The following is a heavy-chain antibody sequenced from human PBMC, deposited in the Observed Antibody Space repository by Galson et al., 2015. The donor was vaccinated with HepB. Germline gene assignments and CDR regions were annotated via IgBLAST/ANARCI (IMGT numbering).Heavy chain of an antibody. V-gene: IGHV3-23*01. CDR2: ISDSGDRK. CDR3: AKGFLRSLDI. D-gene: IGHD3-10*01. Sequence: SLRLSCAASGFTFSNYAMIWVRQSPGKGLEWLSEISDSGDRKYYADSVKGRFTVFRDNSNNILYEQLNRLRVEDAAMYYCAKGFLRSLDIWGQGTLVTVSS. CDR1: GFTFSNYA. J-gene: IGHJ3*02.